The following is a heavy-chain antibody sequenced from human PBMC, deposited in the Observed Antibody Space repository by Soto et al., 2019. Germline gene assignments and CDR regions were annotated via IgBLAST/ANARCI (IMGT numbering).Heavy chain of an antibody. V-gene: IGHV3-53*01. D-gene: IGHD2-21*01. Sequence: PGGSLRLSCATSGFVVSRNYMHWVRQAPGKGLEWVSVMYSDGKTYYAESVKGRFTISRDNSKSTVFLHMKSLRAEDTAVYYCARSPYCGTECNSGHLDFWGQGSLVTVSS. J-gene: IGHJ4*02. CDR2: MYSDGKT. CDR1: GFVVSRNY. CDR3: ARSPYCGTECNSGHLDF.